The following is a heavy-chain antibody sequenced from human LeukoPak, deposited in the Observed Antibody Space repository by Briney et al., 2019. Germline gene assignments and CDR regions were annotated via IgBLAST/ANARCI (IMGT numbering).Heavy chain of an antibody. CDR2: IYDSGST. D-gene: IGHD2-15*01. V-gene: IGHV4-30-4*01. CDR3: ARDCSGGSCYGAFDI. CDR1: GASIRSGDYY. Sequence: SQTLSLTCTVSGASIRSGDYYWSWIRQPPGKGLEWIGYIYDSGSTYYNPSLKSRITISVDTSENRFSLKLSSVTATDTAVYYCARDCSGGSCYGAFDIWGQGTMVTVSS. J-gene: IGHJ3*02.